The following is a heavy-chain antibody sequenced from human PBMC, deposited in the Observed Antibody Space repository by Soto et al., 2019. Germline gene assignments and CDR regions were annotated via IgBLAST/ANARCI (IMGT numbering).Heavy chain of an antibody. D-gene: IGHD5-12*01. V-gene: IGHV3-23*01. CDR2: IIGSGGST. J-gene: IGHJ4*02. CDR1: GFTFSSYA. CDR3: PRNIERWLQRKGGYFGY. Sequence: GGPLRLSCAASGFTFSSYAMSWVRQAPGKVLELVSAIIGSGGSTYYAGSVKGRLTVSRENSNDTLYLQMNSLRAEDTGVYCCPRNIERWLQRKGGYFGYWGQGAMVTVSS.